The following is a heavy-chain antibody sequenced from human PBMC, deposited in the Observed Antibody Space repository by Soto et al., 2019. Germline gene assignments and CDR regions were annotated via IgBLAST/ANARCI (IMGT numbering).Heavy chain of an antibody. J-gene: IGHJ6*03. CDR2: IYPGDSDT. CDR1: GYSFTSYW. D-gene: IGHD2-21*01. CDR3: ARHAYCGGDCYSYYMDV. Sequence: GESLKISCKGSGYSFTSYWIGWVRQMPGKGLEWMGIIYPGDSDTGYSPSFQGQVTISADKSISTAYLQWSSLKASDTAMYYCARHAYCGGDCYSYYMDVWGKGTTVTVSS. V-gene: IGHV5-51*01.